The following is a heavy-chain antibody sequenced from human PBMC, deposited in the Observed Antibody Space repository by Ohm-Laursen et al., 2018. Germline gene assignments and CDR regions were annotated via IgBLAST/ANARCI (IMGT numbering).Heavy chain of an antibody. Sequence: SLRLSCSASGFTFSDYYMSWIRQAPGKGLEWVSYISSSGSTIYYADSVKGRFTISRDNAKNSLYLQMNSLRAEDTALYCCAKADSIAVAGNVPTLFDPWGQGTLVTVSS. CDR1: GFTFSDYY. CDR2: ISSSGSTI. J-gene: IGHJ5*02. V-gene: IGHV3-11*01. CDR3: AKADSIAVAGNVPTLFDP. D-gene: IGHD6-19*01.